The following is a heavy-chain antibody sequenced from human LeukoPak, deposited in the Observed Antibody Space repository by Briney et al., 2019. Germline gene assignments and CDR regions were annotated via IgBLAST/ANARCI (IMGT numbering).Heavy chain of an antibody. J-gene: IGHJ4*02. Sequence: ASVKVSCKASGGTFSSYAISWVRQAPGQGLEWMGGIIPIFGTANYAQKFQGRVTITTDESTSTAYMELSSLRSEDTAVYYCAILPPLCYYDSSGYFDYWGQGTLVTVSS. CDR2: IIPIFGTA. CDR3: AILPPLCYYDSSGYFDY. CDR1: GGTFSSYA. D-gene: IGHD3-22*01. V-gene: IGHV1-69*05.